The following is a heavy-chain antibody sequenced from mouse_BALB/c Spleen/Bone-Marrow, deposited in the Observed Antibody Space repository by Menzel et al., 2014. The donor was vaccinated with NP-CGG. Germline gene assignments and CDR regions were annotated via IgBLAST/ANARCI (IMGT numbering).Heavy chain of an antibody. CDR2: IWAGGST. CDR3: AREGRYGYAMDY. J-gene: IGHJ4*01. CDR1: GFSLTSYG. D-gene: IGHD2-12*01. Sequence: VMLVESGPGLVAPSQLLSIPCTVSGFSLTSYGVHWVRQPPGKGLGWLGVIWAGGSTNYNSALMSRLSISKDNSKTQVFLKMNSLQTDDTAMYFCAREGRYGYAMDYWGQGTSVTVSS. V-gene: IGHV2-9*02.